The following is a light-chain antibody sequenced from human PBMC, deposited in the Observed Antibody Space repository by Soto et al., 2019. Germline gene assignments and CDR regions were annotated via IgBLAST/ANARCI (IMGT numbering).Light chain of an antibody. J-gene: IGKJ5*01. CDR3: QQRSNWPIP. CDR2: DAS. CDR1: RSVSNY. Sequence: EIVLTQSPATLSLSPGESATLSCRASRSVSNYLAWYQQKPGQAPRLLIYDASSRPTDIPARFSGSGSGTDFPLTISSLEPEDFALYYCQQRSNWPIPFGQGTRLEIK. V-gene: IGKV3-11*01.